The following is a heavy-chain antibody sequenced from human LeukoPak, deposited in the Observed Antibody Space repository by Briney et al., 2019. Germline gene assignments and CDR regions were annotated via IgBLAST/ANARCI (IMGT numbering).Heavy chain of an antibody. CDR2: ISSSSSYI. V-gene: IGHV3-21*01. CDR1: GFTFSSYG. D-gene: IGHD6-19*01. CDR3: AREIAVAGTNWFDP. J-gene: IGHJ5*02. Sequence: GGSLRLSCAASGFTFSSYGMHWVRQAPGKGLEWVSSISSSSSYIYYADSVKGRFTISRDNAKNSLYLQMNSLRAEDTAVYYCAREIAVAGTNWFDPWGQGTLVTVSS.